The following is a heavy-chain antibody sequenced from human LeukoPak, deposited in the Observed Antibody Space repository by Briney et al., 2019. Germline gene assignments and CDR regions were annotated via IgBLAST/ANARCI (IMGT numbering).Heavy chain of an antibody. CDR1: GFTFSSYS. J-gene: IGHJ4*02. CDR3: ARGDTAMGLFDY. Sequence: SGGSLRLSCAASGFTFSSYSMHWVRQAPGKGLVWVSRIDSDGSGATYADSVKGRFTISRDNAKNSLYLQMNSLRAEDTAVYYCARGDTAMGLFDYWGQGTLVTVSS. D-gene: IGHD5-18*01. CDR2: IDSDGSGA. V-gene: IGHV3-74*01.